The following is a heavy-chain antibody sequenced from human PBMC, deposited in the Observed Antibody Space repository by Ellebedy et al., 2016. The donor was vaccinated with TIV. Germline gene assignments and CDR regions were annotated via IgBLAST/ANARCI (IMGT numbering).Heavy chain of an antibody. CDR1: GFTFSSYA. Sequence: GESLKISCAASGFTFSSYAMSWVRQAPGKGLEWVSTISGSGDSTYYADSVKGRFTISRDNSKNTVFLQMNSLRAEDTAVYYCAKGRGYCSGGSCSPVYMDVWGKGTTVTVSS. CDR2: ISGSGDST. V-gene: IGHV3-23*01. D-gene: IGHD2-15*01. J-gene: IGHJ6*03. CDR3: AKGRGYCSGGSCSPVYMDV.